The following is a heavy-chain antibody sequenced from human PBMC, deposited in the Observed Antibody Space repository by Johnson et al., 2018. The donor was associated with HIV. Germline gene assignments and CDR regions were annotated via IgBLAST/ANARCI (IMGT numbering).Heavy chain of an antibody. J-gene: IGHJ3*02. CDR2: INWNGATT. D-gene: IGHD3-22*01. V-gene: IGHV3-20*04. Sequence: VQLVESEGSVVRPGGSLRLTCAASGFTFDDFGMTWVRHPPGKGLEWVSGINWNGATTGYADSVQGRFTISRDNAKNSLYLQMNSLRAEDTALYYCARAFLSHYYDSSGPVDSWGQGTMVIVSS. CDR1: GFTFDDFG. CDR3: ARAFLSHYYDSSGPVDS.